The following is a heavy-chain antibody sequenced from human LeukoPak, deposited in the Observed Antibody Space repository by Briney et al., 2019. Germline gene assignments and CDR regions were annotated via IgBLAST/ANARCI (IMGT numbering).Heavy chain of an antibody. V-gene: IGHV1-8*01. J-gene: IGHJ5*02. CDR3: VTAAQKDRDPFTGIQTGNWFNP. Sequence: ASVKVSCKASGYTFTIYDINWVRQATGQGPEWMGWMSPNSGKTGYAQKFQGRVNLTKDTSISTAYMELNRLTSEDTAIYYCVTAAQKDRDPFTGIQTGNWFNPWGQGTLVTVSS. CDR2: MSPNSGKT. D-gene: IGHD3-9*01. CDR1: GYTFTIYD.